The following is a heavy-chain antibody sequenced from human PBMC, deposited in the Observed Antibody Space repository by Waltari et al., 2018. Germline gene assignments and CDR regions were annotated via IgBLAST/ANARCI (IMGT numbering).Heavy chain of an antibody. Sequence: QVQLVQSGAEVKKPGASVKVSCKASGYTFTSYAMHWVRQAPGQRLEWMGWISAGNGNTKYSQEFQGRVTITRDTSASTAYMELSSLRSEDMAVYYCARDGGPIAVAGTFAFDIWGQGTMVTVSS. CDR2: ISAGNGNT. D-gene: IGHD6-19*01. CDR3: ARDGGPIAVAGTFAFDI. CDR1: GYTFTSYA. V-gene: IGHV1-3*03. J-gene: IGHJ3*02.